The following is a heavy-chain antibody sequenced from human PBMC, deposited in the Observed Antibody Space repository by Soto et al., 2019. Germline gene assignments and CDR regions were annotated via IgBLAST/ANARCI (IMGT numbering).Heavy chain of an antibody. CDR3: ARGGVAAAGTLGN. Sequence: QVQLVQSGAEVKRPGSSVRVTCKASGGTFNSYTISWVRQAPGQGPEWMGRIIPVLGVANYAQTFQGRVTITADKSTSTVYMDLSSLRPEDTAVYYCARGGVAAAGTLGNWGQGTLVTVSS. CDR1: GGTFNSYT. D-gene: IGHD6-13*01. CDR2: IIPVLGVA. J-gene: IGHJ4*02. V-gene: IGHV1-69*02.